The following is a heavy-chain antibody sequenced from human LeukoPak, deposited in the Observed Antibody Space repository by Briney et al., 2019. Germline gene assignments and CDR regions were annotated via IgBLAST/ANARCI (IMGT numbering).Heavy chain of an antibody. CDR1: GGSFSGYY. Sequence: SETLSLTCAVYGGSFSGYYWSWIRQPPGKGLEWIGEINHSGSTNYNPSLKSRVTISVDTSKNQFSLKLSSVTAADTAVYYCARRTVVVVVAANNYYYYMDVWGKGTTVTVSS. J-gene: IGHJ6*03. CDR3: ARRTVVVVVAANNYYYYMDV. V-gene: IGHV4-34*01. D-gene: IGHD2-15*01. CDR2: INHSGST.